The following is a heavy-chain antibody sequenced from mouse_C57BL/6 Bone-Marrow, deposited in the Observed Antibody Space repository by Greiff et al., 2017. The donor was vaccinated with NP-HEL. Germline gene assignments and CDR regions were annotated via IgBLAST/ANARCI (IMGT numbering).Heavy chain of an antibody. D-gene: IGHD1-1*01. Sequence: QVQLQQSGAELVKPGASVKLSCKASGYTFTSYWMHWVKQRPGQGLEWIGMIHPNSGSTNYNEKFKSKATLTVDKSSSTAYMQLSSLTSEDSAVYYCAIYGSYWYFDVWGTGTTVTVSS. J-gene: IGHJ1*03. CDR1: GYTFTSYW. CDR3: AIYGSYWYFDV. V-gene: IGHV1-64*01. CDR2: IHPNSGST.